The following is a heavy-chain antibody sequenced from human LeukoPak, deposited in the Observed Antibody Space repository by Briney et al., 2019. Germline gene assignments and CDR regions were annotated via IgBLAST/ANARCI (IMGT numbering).Heavy chain of an antibody. CDR3: ARLRCITGTTWFDP. CDR1: GFTFSDYY. D-gene: IGHD1-7*01. Sequence: GGSLRLSCAASGFTFSDYYMSWIRQAPGKGLEWVSYISSSGSTIYYADSVKGRFTISRDNAKNSLYLQMNSLRAEDTAVYYCARLRCITGTTWFDPWGQGTLVTVSS. V-gene: IGHV3-11*01. J-gene: IGHJ5*02. CDR2: ISSSGSTI.